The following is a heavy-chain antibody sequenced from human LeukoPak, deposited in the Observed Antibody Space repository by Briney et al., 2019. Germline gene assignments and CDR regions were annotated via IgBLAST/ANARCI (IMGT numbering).Heavy chain of an antibody. CDR2: ISYSGST. CDR1: GGSISSCDYY. Sequence: SETLSLTCTVSGGSISSCDYYWSWIRQPPGKGREWIGYISYSGSTYYNPSLKSRVTISVDTSKNQFSLKLSSVTAADTAVYYCARVNRGYCSGGSCYSNWFDPWGQGTLVTVSS. J-gene: IGHJ5*02. CDR3: ARVNRGYCSGGSCYSNWFDP. D-gene: IGHD2-15*01. V-gene: IGHV4-30-4*01.